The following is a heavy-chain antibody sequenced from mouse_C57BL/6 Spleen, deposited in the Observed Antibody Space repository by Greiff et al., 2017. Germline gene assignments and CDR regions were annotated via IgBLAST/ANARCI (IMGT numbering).Heavy chain of an antibody. V-gene: IGHV5-16*01. CDR3: ASYYYGSDAMDY. D-gene: IGHD1-1*01. J-gene: IGHJ4*01. CDR2: INYDGSST. CDR1: GFTFSDYY. Sequence: EVKLVESEGGLVQPGSSMKLSCTASGFTFSDYYMAWVRQVPEKGLEWVANINYDGSSTYYLDSLKSRFILSRDNAKNILYLQMSSLKSEDTATYYCASYYYGSDAMDYWGQGTSVTVSS.